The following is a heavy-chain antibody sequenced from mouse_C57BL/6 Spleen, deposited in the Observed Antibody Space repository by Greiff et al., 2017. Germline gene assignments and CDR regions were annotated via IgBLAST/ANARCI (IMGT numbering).Heavy chain of an antibody. J-gene: IGHJ3*01. V-gene: IGHV5-4*03. CDR2: ISDGGSYT. Sequence: DVMLVESGGGLVKPGGSLKLSCAASGFTFSSYAMSWVRQTPEKRLEWVATISDGGSYTYYPDNVQGRFTISRDNAKKNLYLQRSHLKAEDTAMYYCERGGVAYWGQGTLATVTA. CDR1: GFTFSSYA. CDR3: ERGGVAY.